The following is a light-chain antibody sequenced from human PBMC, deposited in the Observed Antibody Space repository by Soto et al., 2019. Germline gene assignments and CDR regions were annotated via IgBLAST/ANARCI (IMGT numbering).Light chain of an antibody. Sequence: EIMMTQSPATLSVSPGERATRSCRASQSVSSNLAWYQQKPGQAPRLLMYGASTRATGIPARFSGSGSGTEFTLTISSLQSEDFAVYYCQQYNNWPPFTFGPGTKVDIK. V-gene: IGKV3-15*01. J-gene: IGKJ3*01. CDR2: GAS. CDR1: QSVSSN. CDR3: QQYNNWPPFT.